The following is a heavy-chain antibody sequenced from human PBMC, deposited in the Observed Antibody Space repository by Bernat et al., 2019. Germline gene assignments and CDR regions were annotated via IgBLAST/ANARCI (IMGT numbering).Heavy chain of an antibody. CDR1: GFIFSSNA. Sequence: EVQLLESGGGLVQPGGSLRLSCAASGFIFSSNAMSWVRQAPEKGLEWVSTISHDGSTYYADSVKGRFTISKDNSKNTLYLQMDSLRAEDTAVYHCAKDGAARPWPRFDYWGEGTLITVSS. D-gene: IGHD6-6*01. V-gene: IGHV3-23*01. CDR3: AKDGAARPWPRFDY. J-gene: IGHJ4*02. CDR2: ISHDGST.